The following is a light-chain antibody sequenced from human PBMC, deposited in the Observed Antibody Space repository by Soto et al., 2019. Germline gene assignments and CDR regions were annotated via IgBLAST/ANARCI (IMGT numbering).Light chain of an antibody. CDR3: QQYDNLPPFT. CDR1: QDISNY. CDR2: DAS. J-gene: IGKJ3*01. Sequence: DIQMTQSPSSLSASVGDRVTITCQASQDISNYLNWYQQKPGKAPKLLIYDASNLETGVPSRFSGSGSGTDFTFTISSLRPEDIATYYCQQYDNLPPFTFGPGTKV. V-gene: IGKV1-33*01.